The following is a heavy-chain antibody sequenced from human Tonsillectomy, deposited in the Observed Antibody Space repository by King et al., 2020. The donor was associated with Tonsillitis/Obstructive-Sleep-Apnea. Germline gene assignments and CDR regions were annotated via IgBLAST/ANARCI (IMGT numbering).Heavy chain of an antibody. CDR1: GFTFSSYA. CDR3: ARDRNQYYYASGLLGADL. J-gene: IGHJ2*01. D-gene: IGHD3-10*01. V-gene: IGHV3-30*01. Sequence: VQLVESGGGVVQPGRSLRLSCAASGFTFSSYAMHWVRQAPGKGLEWVAVISFDGSNKYYADSVKGRFTISRDNSKNTLYLQMNSLRAEDTAVYYCARDRNQYYYASGLLGADLWGRGTLVTVSS. CDR2: ISFDGSNK.